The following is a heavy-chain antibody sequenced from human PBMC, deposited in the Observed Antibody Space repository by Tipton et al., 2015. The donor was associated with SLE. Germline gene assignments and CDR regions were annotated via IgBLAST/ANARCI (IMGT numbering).Heavy chain of an antibody. D-gene: IGHD1-26*01. CDR1: GGSITISGYY. J-gene: IGHJ6*03. Sequence: LRLSCTVSGGSITISGYYWGWIRQAPGKGLEWIGSIYYSGSPYYNPSLKSRVTISVDTSKTQFSLKLTSVTAADTAVYYCAREEVTRSYPTPGYYSFNYMDVWGKGTTVTVSS. CDR3: AREEVTRSYPTPGYYSFNYMDV. V-gene: IGHV4-39*07. CDR2: IYYSGSP.